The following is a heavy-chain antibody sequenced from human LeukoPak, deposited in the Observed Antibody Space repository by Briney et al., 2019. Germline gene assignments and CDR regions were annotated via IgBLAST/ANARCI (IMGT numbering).Heavy chain of an antibody. J-gene: IGHJ6*02. D-gene: IGHD2-15*01. Sequence: GGSLRLSCAASGFTFSNAWMSWVRQAPGKGLEWVASINHNGNVNYYVDSVKGRFTISRDNAKNSLYLQMSNLRAEDTAVYFCARGGGFDVWGQGATVTVSS. V-gene: IGHV3-7*03. CDR3: ARGGGFDV. CDR2: INHNGNVN. CDR1: GFTFSNAW.